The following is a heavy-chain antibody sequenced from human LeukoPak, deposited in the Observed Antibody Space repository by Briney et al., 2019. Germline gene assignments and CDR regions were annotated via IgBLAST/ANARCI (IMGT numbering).Heavy chain of an antibody. J-gene: IGHJ4*02. CDR2: INPSGGST. Sequence: ASVKVSCKASGYTFTSYGISWVRQAPGQGLEWMGIINPSGGSTSYAQKFQGRVTMTRDMSTSTVYMELSSLRSEDTAVYYCARGPASTVTFDYWGQGTLVTVSS. D-gene: IGHD4-17*01. V-gene: IGHV1-46*01. CDR3: ARGPASTVTFDY. CDR1: GYTFTSYG.